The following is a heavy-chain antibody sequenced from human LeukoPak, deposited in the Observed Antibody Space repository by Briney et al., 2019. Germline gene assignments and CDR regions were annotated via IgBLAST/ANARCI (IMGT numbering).Heavy chain of an antibody. Sequence: GGSLRLSCVASGFTLSSYAMHWVRQAPGKGLEYVSSISSDGGNTYYANSVRGRFTISRDNSKNTLYLQMGSLRTEDMAVFYCARDLAVVTAIGRNNWFDPWGQGTLVTVSS. V-gene: IGHV3-64*01. CDR3: ARDLAVVTAIGRNNWFDP. CDR1: GFTLSSYA. D-gene: IGHD2-21*02. CDR2: ISSDGGNT. J-gene: IGHJ5*02.